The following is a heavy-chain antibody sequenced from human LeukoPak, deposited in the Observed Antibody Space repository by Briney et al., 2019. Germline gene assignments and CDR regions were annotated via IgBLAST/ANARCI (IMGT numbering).Heavy chain of an antibody. CDR2: IYTSGST. Sequence: SETLSLTCTVSGGSISSYYWSWIRQPPGKGLEWIGYIYTSGSTNYNPSLKSRVTISVDTSKNQFSLKLSSVTAADTAVYYCARLGNPGYSYGSHKYYYYYYYMDVWGKGTTVTVSS. D-gene: IGHD5-18*01. CDR3: ARLGNPGYSYGSHKYYYYYYYMDV. CDR1: GGSISSYY. V-gene: IGHV4-4*09. J-gene: IGHJ6*03.